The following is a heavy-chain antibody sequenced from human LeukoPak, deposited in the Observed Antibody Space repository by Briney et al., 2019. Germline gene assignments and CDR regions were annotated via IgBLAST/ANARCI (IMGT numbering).Heavy chain of an antibody. D-gene: IGHD3-3*01. CDR1: GGSISSYY. CDR3: ARTSGDTIFGDIDY. V-gene: IGHV4-59*01. Sequence: SETLSLTCTVSGGSISSYYWSWIRQPPGKGLEWIGYIYYSGSTNYNTSLKSRVTISVDTSKNQFSLKLSSVTAADTAVYYCARTSGDTIFGDIDYWGQGTLVTVSS. CDR2: IYYSGST. J-gene: IGHJ4*02.